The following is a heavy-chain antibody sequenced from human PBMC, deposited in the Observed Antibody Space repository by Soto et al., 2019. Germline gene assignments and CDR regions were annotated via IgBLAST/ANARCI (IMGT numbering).Heavy chain of an antibody. CDR1: GDSVSSNSAA. D-gene: IGHD1-7*01. V-gene: IGHV6-1*01. J-gene: IGHJ6*03. CDR3: AGTTSHYWYYMDV. Sequence: SQTLSLTCAISGDSVSSNSAAWNWIRQSPSRGLEWLGRTHYRSRWYNDYAVSVRSRITVNPDTSKNQFSLQLTSVTPEDTAVYYCAGTTSHYWYYMDVWGKGTTVTVSS. CDR2: THYRSRWYN.